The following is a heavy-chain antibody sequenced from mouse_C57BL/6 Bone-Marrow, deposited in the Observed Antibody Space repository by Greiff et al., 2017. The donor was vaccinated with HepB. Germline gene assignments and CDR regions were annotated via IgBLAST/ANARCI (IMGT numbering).Heavy chain of an antibody. V-gene: IGHV1-81*01. CDR2: IYPRSGNT. D-gene: IGHD2-5*01. CDR1: GYTFTSYG. J-gene: IGHJ1*03. Sequence: VQLQESGAELARPGASVKLSCKASGYTFTSYGISWVKQRTGQGLEWIGEIYPRSGNTYYNEKFKGKATLTADKSSSTAYMELRSLTSEDSAVYFCARLDSNYWYFDVWGTGTTVTVSS. CDR3: ARLDSNYWYFDV.